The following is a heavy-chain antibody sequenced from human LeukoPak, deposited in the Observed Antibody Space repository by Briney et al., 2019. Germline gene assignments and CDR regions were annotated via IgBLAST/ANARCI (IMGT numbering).Heavy chain of an antibody. Sequence: GGSLRLSCAASGFTFSSYSMNWVRQAPGKGLEWVSSISSSSSYIYYADSVKGRFTISRDNAKNLLYLQMNSLRAEDTAVYYCGSSSSGRRYMDVWGKGTTVTVSS. V-gene: IGHV3-21*01. CDR3: GSSSSGRRYMDV. CDR1: GFTFSSYS. CDR2: ISSSSSYI. J-gene: IGHJ6*03. D-gene: IGHD6-6*01.